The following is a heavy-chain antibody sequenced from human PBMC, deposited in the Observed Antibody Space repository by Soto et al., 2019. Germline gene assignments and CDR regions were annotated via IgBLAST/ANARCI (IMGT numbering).Heavy chain of an antibody. D-gene: IGHD3-22*01. CDR2: IYYSGST. CDR3: ARSTLFYDNYFDS. Sequence: SETLSLTCTVSGGSISSGGYYWSWIRQHPGKGLEWIGYIYYSGSTYHNPSLKSRVTISVDTSKNQFSLNLSSVAAADTAVYFCARSTLFYDNYFDSWGLGTLVTVSS. V-gene: IGHV4-31*03. J-gene: IGHJ4*02. CDR1: GGSISSGGYY.